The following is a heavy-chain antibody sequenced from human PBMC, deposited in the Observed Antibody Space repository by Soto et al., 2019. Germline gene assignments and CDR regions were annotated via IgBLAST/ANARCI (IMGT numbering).Heavy chain of an antibody. V-gene: IGHV6-1*01. D-gene: IGHD6-19*01. Sequence: SHPLSLTCAISGYSVSSNTAALNWIRSSPSRGLEWLGRTYYRSNWRHDYAVSVRSRITVNPDTSKNHFSLQLNSVTPDDTAVYYCARGVAGSGFDLWGQGTLVTVSS. J-gene: IGHJ4*02. CDR1: GYSVSSNTAA. CDR2: TYYRSNWRH. CDR3: ARGVAGSGFDL.